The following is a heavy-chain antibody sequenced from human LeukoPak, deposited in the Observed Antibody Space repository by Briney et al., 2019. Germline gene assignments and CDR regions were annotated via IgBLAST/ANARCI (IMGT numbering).Heavy chain of an antibody. D-gene: IGHD3-22*01. Sequence: SETLSLTCTVSGGAISGFYRSWIRQPAGKGLEWIGRIYTSGSTDYNPSLKSRVTMSVDKSKNQVSMKVTSVTAADTAVYYCARYFYDSSGYYYPDYWGQETLVTVSS. CDR3: ARYFYDSSGYYYPDY. V-gene: IGHV4-4*07. J-gene: IGHJ4*02. CDR1: GGAISGFY. CDR2: IYTSGST.